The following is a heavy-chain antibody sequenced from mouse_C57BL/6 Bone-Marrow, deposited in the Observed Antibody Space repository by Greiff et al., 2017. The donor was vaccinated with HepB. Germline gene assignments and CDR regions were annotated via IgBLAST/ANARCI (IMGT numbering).Heavy chain of an antibody. CDR2: ISSGSSTI. D-gene: IGHD2-4*01. J-gene: IGHJ3*01. Sequence: EVKLMESGGGLVKPGGSLKLSCAASGFTFSDYGMHWVRQAPEKGLEWVAYISSGSSTIYYADTVKGRFTISRDNAKNTLFLQMTSLRSEDTAMYYCARNYDYDLFAYWGQGTLVTVSA. V-gene: IGHV5-17*01. CDR3: ARNYDYDLFAY. CDR1: GFTFSDYG.